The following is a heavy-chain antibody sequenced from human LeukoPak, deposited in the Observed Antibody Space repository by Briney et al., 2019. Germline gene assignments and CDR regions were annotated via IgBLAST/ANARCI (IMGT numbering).Heavy chain of an antibody. CDR3: ARGYIVVLYNWFDP. V-gene: IGHV4-39*07. Sequence: SETLSLTCTVSGGSISSSSYYWGWIRQPPGKGLEWIGSIYYSGSTYYNPSLKSRVTISVDTSKNQFSLKLSSVTAADTAVYYCARGYIVVLYNWFDPWGQGALVTVSS. CDR2: IYYSGST. CDR1: GGSISSSSYY. J-gene: IGHJ5*02. D-gene: IGHD2-15*01.